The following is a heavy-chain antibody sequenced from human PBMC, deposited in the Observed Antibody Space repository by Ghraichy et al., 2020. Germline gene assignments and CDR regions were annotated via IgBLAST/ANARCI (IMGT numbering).Heavy chain of an antibody. V-gene: IGHV1-3*01. CDR2: INAGNGNT. J-gene: IGHJ4*02. D-gene: IGHD6-19*01. CDR3: ARDGGEQWYLFKGMDY. Sequence: ASVKVSCKASGYTFTSYAMHWVRQAPGQRLEWMGWINAGNGNTKYSQKFQGRVTITRDKSASTAYMELSSLRSEDTAVYYCARDGGEQWYLFKGMDYWGQGTLVTVSS. CDR1: GYTFTSYA.